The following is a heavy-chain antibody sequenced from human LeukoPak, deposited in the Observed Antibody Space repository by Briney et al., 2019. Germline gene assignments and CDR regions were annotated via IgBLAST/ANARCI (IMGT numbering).Heavy chain of an antibody. J-gene: IGHJ5*02. V-gene: IGHV1-18*01. CDR2: ISAYNGNT. CDR3: ARDNSVGDTAWWFDP. D-gene: IGHD1-26*01. Sequence: ASVKVSCKASGYTFTTYGISWVRQAPGQGLEWMGWISAYNGNTNYAQKLQGRVTMTTDTSTSTAYMELRSLRSDDTAVYYCARDNSVGDTAWWFDPWGQGTLVTVSS. CDR1: GYTFTTYG.